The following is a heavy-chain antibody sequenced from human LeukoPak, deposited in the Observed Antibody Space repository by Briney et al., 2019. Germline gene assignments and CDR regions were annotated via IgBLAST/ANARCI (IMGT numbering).Heavy chain of an antibody. CDR3: ARNPPFIAARPYYFDY. CDR2: IYHSGST. J-gene: IGHJ4*02. CDR1: GYSISSGYY. Sequence: SETLSLTCIVSGYSISSGYYWGWIRQPPGKGLEWIGSIYHSGSTYYNPSLKSRVTISVDTSKNQFSLKLSSVTAAGTAVYYCARNPPFIAARPYYFDYWGQGTLVTVSS. D-gene: IGHD6-6*01. V-gene: IGHV4-38-2*02.